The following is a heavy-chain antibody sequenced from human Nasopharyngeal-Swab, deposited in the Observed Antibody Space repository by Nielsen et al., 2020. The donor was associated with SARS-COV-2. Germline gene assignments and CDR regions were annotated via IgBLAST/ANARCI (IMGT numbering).Heavy chain of an antibody. CDR3: ARDYYLSGKYCGSDF. J-gene: IGHJ4*02. D-gene: IGHD3-16*01. Sequence: SQTLSLTCAISGDSVSSNNAAWNWIRQSPSRSLEWRGRTYYRSKRYIEYAVSMKSRITINPDTSKNEFSLQLNSVTPEDTAVYYCARDYYLSGKYCGSDFWGQGTLVTVSS. CDR1: GDSVSSNNAA. V-gene: IGHV6-1*01. CDR2: TYYRSKRYI.